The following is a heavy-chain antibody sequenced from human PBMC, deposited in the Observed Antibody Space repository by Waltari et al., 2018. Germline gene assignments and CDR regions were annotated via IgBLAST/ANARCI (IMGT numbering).Heavy chain of an antibody. J-gene: IGHJ4*02. V-gene: IGHV5-51*01. CDR1: GYTFTDYW. CDR2: ISPGDSDT. D-gene: IGHD3-10*01. CDR3: ARQGGSVNFDY. Sequence: EVQLVQSGAEVKKPGESLKISCQVSGYTFTDYWIGWVRQMPGKGLEWMGIISPGDSDTRFSPSFQGQVTISVDKSINTAYRQWSSLRASDTAKYYCARQGGSVNFDYWGQGTLVTVSS.